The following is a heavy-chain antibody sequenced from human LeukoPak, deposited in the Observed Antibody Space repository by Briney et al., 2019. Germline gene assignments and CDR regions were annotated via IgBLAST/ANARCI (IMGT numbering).Heavy chain of an antibody. CDR2: INPNSGGT. J-gene: IGHJ4*02. CDR1: GYTFTGYY. CDR3: ARESVGYYYGSGSYYVDY. Sequence: GASVKVSCKASGYTFTGYYMHWVRQAPGQGLEWMGWINPNSGGTNYAQKFQGRVTMTRDTSISTAYMELSRLRSDDTAVYYCARESVGYYYGSGSYYVDYWGQGTLVTVSS. V-gene: IGHV1-2*02. D-gene: IGHD3-10*01.